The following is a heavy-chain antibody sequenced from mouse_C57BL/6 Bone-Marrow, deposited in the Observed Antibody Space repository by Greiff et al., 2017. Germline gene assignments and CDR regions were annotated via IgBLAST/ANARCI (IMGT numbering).Heavy chain of an antibody. J-gene: IGHJ1*03. V-gene: IGHV1-52*01. Sequence: QVQLQQPGAELVRPGSSVKLSCKASGYTFTSYWMHWVKQRPIQGLEWIGNIDPSDSETHYNQKFKDKATLTVDKSSSTAYMQLSSLTSEDSAVYYCARRYYGSWYFDVWGTGTTVTVSS. CDR1: GYTFTSYW. D-gene: IGHD1-1*01. CDR2: IDPSDSET. CDR3: ARRYYGSWYFDV.